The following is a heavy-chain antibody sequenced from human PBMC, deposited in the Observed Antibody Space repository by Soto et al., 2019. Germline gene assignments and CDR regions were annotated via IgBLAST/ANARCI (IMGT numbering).Heavy chain of an antibody. CDR1: GFTFSSYG. V-gene: IGHV3-33*06. CDR2: IWYDGSNK. D-gene: IGHD3-10*01. J-gene: IGHJ4*02. Sequence: HPWGSLRLSCAASGFTFSSYGMHWVRQAPGKGLEWVAVIWYDGSNKYYADSVKGRFTISRDNSKNTLYLQMNSLRAEDTAVYYCANKGSYSLSFDYWGQGTLVTVSS. CDR3: ANKGSYSLSFDY.